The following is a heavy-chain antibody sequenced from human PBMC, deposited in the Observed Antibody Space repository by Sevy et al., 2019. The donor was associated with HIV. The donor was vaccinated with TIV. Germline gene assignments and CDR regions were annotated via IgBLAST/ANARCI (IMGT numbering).Heavy chain of an antibody. D-gene: IGHD2-21*01. J-gene: IGHJ4*02. Sequence: LRLSCAGSGFTFSTYAMHWVRQTPGRGLEWVSTISYDGFNKYYRDSVKGRFAISRDNSKNTQYLQMNSLRVEDTAVYYCVIPFSGGGGGYWGQGTLVTVSS. CDR3: VIPFSGGGGGY. V-gene: IGHV3-30*09. CDR2: ISYDGFNK. CDR1: GFTFSTYA.